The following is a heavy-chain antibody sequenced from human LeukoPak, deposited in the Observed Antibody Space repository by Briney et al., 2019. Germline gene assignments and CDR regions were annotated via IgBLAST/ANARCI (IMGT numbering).Heavy chain of an antibody. CDR3: QRVTIFGVVIDFDY. CDR1: GGTFSSYA. CDR2: IIPILGIA. J-gene: IGHJ4*02. V-gene: IGHV1-69*04. Sequence: SVKVSCKASGGTFSSYAISWVRQAPGQGLEWMGRIIPILGIANYAQKFQGRVTLTADTSTATAYMELRGLRSDDTAVYYCQRVTIFGVVIDFDYWGQGTLVAVSS. D-gene: IGHD3-3*01.